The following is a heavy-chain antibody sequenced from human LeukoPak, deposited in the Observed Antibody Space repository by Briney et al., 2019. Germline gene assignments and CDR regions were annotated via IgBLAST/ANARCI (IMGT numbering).Heavy chain of an antibody. CDR1: GFTFSSYW. CDR2: INHNGNVN. D-gene: IGHD2-15*01. J-gene: IGHJ6*02. Sequence: TGGSLRLSCAASGFTFSSYWMNWARQAPGKGLEWVASINHNGNVNYYVDSVKGRFTISRDNAKNSLYLQMSNLRAEDTAVYYCARFVVSMAAYSYYYYGMDVWGQGTTVTVSS. CDR3: ARFVVSMAAYSYYYYGMDV. V-gene: IGHV3-7*03.